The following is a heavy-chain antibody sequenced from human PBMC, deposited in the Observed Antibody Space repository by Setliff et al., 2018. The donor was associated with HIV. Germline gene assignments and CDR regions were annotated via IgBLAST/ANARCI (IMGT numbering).Heavy chain of an antibody. CDR2: INHSGST. D-gene: IGHD5-18*01. Sequence: PSETLSLTCAVYGGSFSGYYWSWIRQPPGKGLEWIGEINHSGSTNYNPSLKSRVTISVDTSKNQFSLKLSSVTAADTAVYYCAWRRIQLWFGFDYWGQGTLVTVSS. V-gene: IGHV4-34*01. J-gene: IGHJ4*02. CDR3: AWRRIQLWFGFDY. CDR1: GGSFSGYY.